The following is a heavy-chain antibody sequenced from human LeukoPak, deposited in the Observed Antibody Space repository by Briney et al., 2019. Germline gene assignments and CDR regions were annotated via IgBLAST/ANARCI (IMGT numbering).Heavy chain of an antibody. CDR2: LYSGGSI. V-gene: IGHV3-53*01. CDR1: GFIVSRSH. CDR3: ARDLNVDSSMFGH. Sequence: PGGSLRLSCAGSGFIVSRSHISWVRQAPGKGLQWVSSLYSGGSIHCADSVKGRFTIPRDTSRNTVSLQMNSLRVEDTAVYYCARDLNVDSSMFGHWGQGTPVTVSS. D-gene: IGHD5-12*01. J-gene: IGHJ5*02.